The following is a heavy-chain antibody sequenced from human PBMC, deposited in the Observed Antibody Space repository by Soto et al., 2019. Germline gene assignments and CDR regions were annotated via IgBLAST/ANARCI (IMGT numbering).Heavy chain of an antibody. CDR2: IIPIFGTA. D-gene: IGHD6-13*01. CDR1: GGTFNNYA. J-gene: IGHJ4*02. CDR3: AIGSRRWYSAS. Sequence: QVQLVQSGAEVKKPGSSVKVSCRTSGGTFNNYAINWARQAPGQGLEWMGGIIPIFGTAHYAQKFQGRVTITADESTSTPYMEVGSLISGDRAVYYCAIGSRRWYSASGGQGPLVTVPS. V-gene: IGHV1-69*12.